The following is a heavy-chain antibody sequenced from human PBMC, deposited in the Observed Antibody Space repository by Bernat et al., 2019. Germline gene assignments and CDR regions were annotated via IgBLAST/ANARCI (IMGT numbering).Heavy chain of an antibody. CDR3: AGGSGLVAIDY. CDR2: IWYDGSNK. CDR1: GFTFSSYG. Sequence: QVQLVESGGGVVQPGRSLRLSCAASGFTFSSYGMHWVRQAPGKGLEWVAVIWYDGSNKYYADSVKGRFTISRDNSKNTLYLQMNSLRAEDTAVYYCAGGSGLVAIDYWGQGTLVTVSS. V-gene: IGHV3-33*01. D-gene: IGHD3-10*01. J-gene: IGHJ4*02.